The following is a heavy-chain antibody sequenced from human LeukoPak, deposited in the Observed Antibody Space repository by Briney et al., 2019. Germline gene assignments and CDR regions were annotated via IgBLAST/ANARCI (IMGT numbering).Heavy chain of an antibody. Sequence: PSETLSLTCAVYGGSFTAYYRTWIRQSPGKGPEWIGEIDHAGKTNYNPSLMSRVILSVDASKNQFSLRLTTVTAADTGVYYCARVPPPGATAFGVVDNWGQGTPVTVSS. CDR1: GGSFTAYY. D-gene: IGHD3-10*01. V-gene: IGHV4-34*01. CDR2: IDHAGKT. J-gene: IGHJ1*01. CDR3: ARVPPPGATAFGVVDN.